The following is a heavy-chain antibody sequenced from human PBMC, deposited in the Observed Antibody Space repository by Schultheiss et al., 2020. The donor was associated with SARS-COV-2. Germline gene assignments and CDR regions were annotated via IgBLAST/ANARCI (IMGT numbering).Heavy chain of an antibody. D-gene: IGHD6-13*01. CDR1: GFSLSNARMG. CDR3: AHRQLVPTFVDY. V-gene: IGHV2-26*01. Sequence: SGPTLVKPTETLTLTCTVSGFSLSNARMGVSWIRQPPGKALEWLAHIFSNDEKSYSTSLKSRLTISKDTSKSQVVLTMTNMDPVDTATYYCAHRQLVPTFVDYWGQGTLVTVSS. J-gene: IGHJ4*02. CDR2: IFSNDEK.